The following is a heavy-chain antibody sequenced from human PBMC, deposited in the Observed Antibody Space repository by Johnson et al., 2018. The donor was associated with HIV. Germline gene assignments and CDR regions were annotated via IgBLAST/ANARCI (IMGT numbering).Heavy chain of an antibody. V-gene: IGHV3-30*02. CDR3: AKDRTSAQSAFDI. D-gene: IGHD1-1*01. J-gene: IGHJ3*02. CDR1: GFTFSSYG. CDR2: IRYDGSNK. Sequence: QMLLVESGGGVVQPGGSQRLSCAASGFTFSSYGMHWVRQAPGKGLEWVAFIRYDGSNKYYADSVKGRFTISRDNAKNSLFLQMNSLRAEDTAVYYCAKDRTSAQSAFDIWGQGTMVTVSS.